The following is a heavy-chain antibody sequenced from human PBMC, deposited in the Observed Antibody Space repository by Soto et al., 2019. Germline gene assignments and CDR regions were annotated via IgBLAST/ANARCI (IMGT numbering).Heavy chain of an antibody. CDR2: ISSSGSTI. J-gene: IGHJ4*02. CDR3: ARDLYNWNEGFDY. Sequence: LRLSCAASGFTFSDYYMSWIRQAPGKGLEWVSYISSSGSTIYYADSVKGRFTISRDNAKNSLYLQMNSLRAEDTAVYYCARDLYNWNEGFDYWGQGTLVTVSS. CDR1: GFTFSDYY. D-gene: IGHD1-20*01. V-gene: IGHV3-11*01.